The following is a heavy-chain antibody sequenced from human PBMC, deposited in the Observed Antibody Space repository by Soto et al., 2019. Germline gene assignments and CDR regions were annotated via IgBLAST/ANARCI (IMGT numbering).Heavy chain of an antibody. CDR2: ISAYNGNT. D-gene: IGHD3-10*01. Sequence: KISCKGSGYSFTSYWISWVRQAPGQGLEWMGWISAYNGNTNYAQKLQGRVTMTTDTSTSTAYMELRSLRSDDTAVYYCARDYYGSGVFDPWGQGTLVTVSS. CDR1: GYSFTSYW. J-gene: IGHJ5*02. CDR3: ARDYYGSGVFDP. V-gene: IGHV1-18*04.